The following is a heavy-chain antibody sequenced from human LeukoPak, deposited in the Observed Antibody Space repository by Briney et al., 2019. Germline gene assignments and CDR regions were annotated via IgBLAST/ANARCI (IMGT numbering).Heavy chain of an antibody. CDR1: GGSIGSGRYY. CDR2: IYNTWST. V-gene: IGHV4-39*01. Sequence: SETLSLTCTVSGGSIGSGRYYWAWIRQPPGKGLEWIGSIYNTWSTSYNPSLKSPVTMSVATSKNQLSLRLSTVTAAATAVYYCARNISSVIPAGYFDYWGQGTLVTVSS. CDR3: ARNISSVIPAGYFDY. J-gene: IGHJ4*02. D-gene: IGHD2-2*01.